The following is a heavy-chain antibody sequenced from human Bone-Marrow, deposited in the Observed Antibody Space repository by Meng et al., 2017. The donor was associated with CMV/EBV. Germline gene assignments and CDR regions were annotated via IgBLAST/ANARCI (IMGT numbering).Heavy chain of an antibody. J-gene: IGHJ4*02. D-gene: IGHD3-16*01. CDR3: AKEIRDYPFDY. CDR2: IQYDEDDK. V-gene: IGHV3-30*02. CDR1: GFTFSGYG. Sequence: GESLKISCAASGFTFSGYGMHWVRQAPGKGLEWVAFIQYDEDDKFYADSVKGRFTVSRDKSKNTLYLQMNSLKPEDTAVYYCAKEIRDYPFDYWGQGTLVTVSS.